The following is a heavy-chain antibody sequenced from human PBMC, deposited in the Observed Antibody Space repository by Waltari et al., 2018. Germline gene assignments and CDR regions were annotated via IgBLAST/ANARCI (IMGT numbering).Heavy chain of an antibody. V-gene: IGHV3-21*01. CDR2: ISRSSSYI. Sequence: DVQLVESGGGLVKPGGSLRLSCAASGFTFSGYTMHWVRQAHGLGLEWVASISRSSSYIYYTDSVKGRFTISRDNAKNSLYLEMNSLRAEDTAVYYCARDQGFTSTWHVVSLDYWGQGTLVTVSS. CDR1: GFTFSGYT. CDR3: ARDQGFTSTWHVVSLDY. D-gene: IGHD6-13*01. J-gene: IGHJ4*02.